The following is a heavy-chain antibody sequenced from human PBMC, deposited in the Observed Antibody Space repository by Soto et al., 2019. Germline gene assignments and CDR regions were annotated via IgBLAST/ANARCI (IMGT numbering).Heavy chain of an antibody. V-gene: IGHV3-21*06. CDR1: GFTFTRYS. CDR2: ISRTTNYI. J-gene: IGHJ4*02. CDR3: ARESEDLTSNFDY. Sequence: GGSLRLSCAASGFTFTRYSMDWVRQAPGKGLEWVSSISRTTNYIYYGDSMKGRFTISRDNAKNSLYLEMNSLRAEDTAVYYCARESEDLTSNFDYWGQGTLVTVSS.